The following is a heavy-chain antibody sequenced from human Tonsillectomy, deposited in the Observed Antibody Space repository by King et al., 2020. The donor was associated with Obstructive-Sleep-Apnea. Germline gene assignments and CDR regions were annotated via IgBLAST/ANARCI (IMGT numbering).Heavy chain of an antibody. CDR3: AREKGATAYYYYGMDD. Sequence: VQLVESGGGLVKPGGSLRLSCAASGFTFSSYSMNWVRQAPGKGLEWVSSISSSSSYIYYADSVKGRFTISRDNAKNSLYLQMNSLRAEDTAVYYCAREKGATAYYYYGMDDWGQGTTVTVSS. J-gene: IGHJ6*02. V-gene: IGHV3-21*01. D-gene: IGHD1-26*01. CDR2: ISSSSSYI. CDR1: GFTFSSYS.